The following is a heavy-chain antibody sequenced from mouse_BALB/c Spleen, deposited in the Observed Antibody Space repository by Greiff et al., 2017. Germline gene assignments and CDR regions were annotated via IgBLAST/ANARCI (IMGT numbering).Heavy chain of an antibody. CDR1: GYTFTSYW. D-gene: IGHD1-2*01. CDR2: INPSNGRT. V-gene: IGHV1S81*02. Sequence: VQLQQPGAELVKPGASVKLPCKASGYTFTSYWMHWVKQRPGQGLEWIGEINPSNGRTNYNEKFKSKATLTVDKSSSTAYMQLSSLTSEDSAVYYCAWGYGYYFDYWGQGTTLTVSS. CDR3: AWGYGYYFDY. J-gene: IGHJ2*01.